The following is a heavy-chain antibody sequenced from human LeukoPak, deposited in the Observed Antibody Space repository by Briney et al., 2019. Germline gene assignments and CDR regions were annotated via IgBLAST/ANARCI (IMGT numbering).Heavy chain of an antibody. CDR3: AKTGDDAFDI. CDR2: IIPIFGTA. CDR1: GGTFSSYA. J-gene: IGHJ3*02. V-gene: IGHV1-69*13. D-gene: IGHD7-27*01. Sequence: GASVKVSCKASGGTFSSYAISWVRQAPGQGLEWMGGIIPIFGTANYAQKFQGRVTITADESTSTAYMELSSLRSEDTAVYYCAKTGDDAFDIWGQGTMVTVSS.